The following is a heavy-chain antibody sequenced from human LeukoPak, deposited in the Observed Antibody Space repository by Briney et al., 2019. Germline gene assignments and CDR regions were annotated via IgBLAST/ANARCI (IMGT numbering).Heavy chain of an antibody. CDR2: IYHTGST. D-gene: IGHD6-25*01. J-gene: IGHJ4*02. CDR3: ARRGRNSSGWQDYL. CDR1: GGSISSYY. Sequence: SETLSLTCTVSGGSISSYYWSWIRQPPGKGLEWIANIYHTGSTNYNPSLSSRVTISIDTAKNQFSMKLTSVTAADTAVYYCARRGRNSSGWQDYLWGQGTLVTVSS. V-gene: IGHV4-59*01.